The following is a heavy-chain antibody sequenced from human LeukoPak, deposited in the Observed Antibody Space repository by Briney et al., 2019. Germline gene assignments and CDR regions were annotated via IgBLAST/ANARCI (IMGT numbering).Heavy chain of an antibody. CDR2: ISSNGGST. V-gene: IGHV3-64*01. D-gene: IGHD2-2*01. CDR3: ARGARAGVPAYYVY. Sequence: GGSLRLSCAASGFTFSSYAMHWVRQAPGKGLEYVSAISSNGGSTYYANSVKGRFTISRDNSKNTLYLQMGSLRAEDMAVYYCARGARAGVPAYYVYWGQGTLVTVSS. J-gene: IGHJ4*02. CDR1: GFTFSSYA.